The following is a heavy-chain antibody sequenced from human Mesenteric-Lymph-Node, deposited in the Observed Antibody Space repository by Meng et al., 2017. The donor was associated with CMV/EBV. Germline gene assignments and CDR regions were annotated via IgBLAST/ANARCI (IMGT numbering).Heavy chain of an antibody. CDR2: IRPDTSGD. CDR3: AKTPGRWETLDF. D-gene: IGHD1-26*01. Sequence: GESLKISCAASGFTVSSNHMSWVRQAPGKGLEWVSFIRPDTSGDYYTDSVKGRFTISRDTSKNTLYLQMNSLRAEDMAVYYCAKTPGRWETLDFWGQGTLVTVSS. V-gene: IGHV3-30*02. J-gene: IGHJ4*02. CDR1: GFTVSSNH.